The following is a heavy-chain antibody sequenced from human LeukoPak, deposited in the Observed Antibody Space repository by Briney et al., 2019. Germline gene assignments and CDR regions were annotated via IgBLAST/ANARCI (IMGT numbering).Heavy chain of an antibody. CDR1: GFTFSSYS. CDR3: AKDYAVGSIDY. CDR2: ISRSGEST. J-gene: IGHJ4*02. Sequence: HSGGSLRLSCAASGFTFSSYSMNWIRQAPGKGLEWVSSISRSGESTFYADSVRGRFTISRDNSKNTVSLQMESLRAEDTALYYCAKDYAVGSIDYWGQGTLVTVSS. V-gene: IGHV3-23*01. D-gene: IGHD3-16*01.